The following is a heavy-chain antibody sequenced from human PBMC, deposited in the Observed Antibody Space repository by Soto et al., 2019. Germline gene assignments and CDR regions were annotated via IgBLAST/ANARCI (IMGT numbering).Heavy chain of an antibody. CDR1: GFTFTSYG. Sequence: QVQLVESGGGVVQPGRSLRLSCAASGFTFTSYGIHWVRQAPGKGLEWVAVISYDGNDKKYADSVKGRFTISRDNSKNTLYLQLNSLRAEDTAMYYCAKDQGSSFHTSDYWGQGTLVTVSS. V-gene: IGHV3-30*18. D-gene: IGHD6-13*01. CDR3: AKDQGSSFHTSDY. CDR2: ISYDGNDK. J-gene: IGHJ4*02.